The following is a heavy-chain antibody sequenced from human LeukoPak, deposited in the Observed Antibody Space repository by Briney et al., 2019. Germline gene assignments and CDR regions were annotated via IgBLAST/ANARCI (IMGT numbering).Heavy chain of an antibody. CDR3: ARDLRGDGYNADY. J-gene: IGHJ4*02. Sequence: ASVKVSCKASGYTFTSYYMHWVRQAPGQGLEWMGRINPNSDGTNYAQKFQGRVTMTRDTSISTAYVELSRLRSDDTAVYYCARDLRGDGYNADYWGQGTLVTVSS. D-gene: IGHD5-24*01. CDR1: GYTFTSYY. CDR2: INPNSDGT. V-gene: IGHV1-2*06.